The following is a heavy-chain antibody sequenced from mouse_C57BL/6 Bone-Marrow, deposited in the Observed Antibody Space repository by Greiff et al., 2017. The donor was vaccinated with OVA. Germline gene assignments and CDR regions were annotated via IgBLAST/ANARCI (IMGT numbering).Heavy chain of an antibody. Sequence: EVKLVASGEGLVKPGGSLKLSCAASGFTFSSYAMSWVRQTPEKRLEWVAYISSGGDYIYYADTVKGRFTISRDNARNTLYLQMSSLKSEDTAMYYCTRGYYDYEGFDYWGQGTTLTVSS. J-gene: IGHJ2*01. CDR1: GFTFSSYA. CDR2: ISSGGDYI. D-gene: IGHD2-4*01. V-gene: IGHV5S21*01. CDR3: TRGYYDYEGFDY.